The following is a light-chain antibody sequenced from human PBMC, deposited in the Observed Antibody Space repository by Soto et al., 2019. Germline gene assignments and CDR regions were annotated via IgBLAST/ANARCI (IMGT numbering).Light chain of an antibody. CDR3: SSFTSSRAYV. V-gene: IGLV2-14*01. CDR2: GVS. Sequence: QSVLTQPASVSGSPGQTITISCTGTSSDVGSYNYVSWYQQHPGKATKLMIHGVSNRPSGVSNRFSGSKSGNTASLTISGLQAEDEADYYCSSFTSSRAYVFGTGTKLTVL. CDR1: SSDVGSYNY. J-gene: IGLJ1*01.